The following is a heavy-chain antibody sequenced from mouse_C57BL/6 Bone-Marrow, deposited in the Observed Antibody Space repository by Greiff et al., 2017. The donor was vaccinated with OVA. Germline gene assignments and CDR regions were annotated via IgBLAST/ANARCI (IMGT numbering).Heavy chain of an antibody. V-gene: IGHV1-81*01. CDR2: IYPRSGNT. J-gene: IGHJ3*01. CDR3: ARGLYYGNYFAY. Sequence: QVQLQQSGAELARPGASVKLSCKASGYTFTSYGISWVKQRTGQGLEWIGEIYPRSGNTYYNEKFKGKATLTADKSSSTAYMELRSLTSGDSAVYFCARGLYYGNYFAYWGQGTLVTVSA. CDR1: GYTFTSYG. D-gene: IGHD2-1*01.